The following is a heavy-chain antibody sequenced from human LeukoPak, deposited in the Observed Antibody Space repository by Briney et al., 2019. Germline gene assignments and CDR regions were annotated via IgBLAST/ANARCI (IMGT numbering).Heavy chain of an antibody. D-gene: IGHD4-17*01. CDR3: ATIYGDQYYFDY. CDR2: FDPEDGET. Sequence: ASVKVSCKVSGYTLTEISMHWVRQAPGKGLEWMGGFDPEDGETIYAQKFQGRVTMTEDTSTDTAYMELSSLRSEDTAVYYCATIYGDQYYFDYWGQGTLVTVSS. J-gene: IGHJ4*02. V-gene: IGHV1-24*01. CDR1: GYTLTEIS.